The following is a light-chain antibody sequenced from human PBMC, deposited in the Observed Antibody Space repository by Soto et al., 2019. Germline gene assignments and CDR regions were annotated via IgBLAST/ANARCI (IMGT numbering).Light chain of an antibody. CDR2: DAS. V-gene: IGKV3-20*01. CDR1: QSVRSSF. Sequence: EIVLTQSPGTLSLSPGERATLSCRASQSVRSSFLAWFQQKPGQAPRLLIYDASSRATGIPDRFSGSESGTDFALTISRLEPEDFAVYYCQQYGRSPKTFGQGTKVEIK. J-gene: IGKJ1*01. CDR3: QQYGRSPKT.